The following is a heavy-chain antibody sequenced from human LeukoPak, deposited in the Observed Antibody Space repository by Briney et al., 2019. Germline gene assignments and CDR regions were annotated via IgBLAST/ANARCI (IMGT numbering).Heavy chain of an antibody. CDR2: MNPNSGNT. CDR1: GYTFTNYD. Sequence: ASVKVSCKASGYTFTNYDINWVRQATGQGLEWMGWMNPNSGNTGYAQKFQGRVTINRNTSISTAYMELSSLRSEDTAVYYCARCATARSACFDFWGQGTLVTVSS. J-gene: IGHJ4*02. D-gene: IGHD1-1*01. CDR3: ARCATARSACFDF. V-gene: IGHV1-8*02.